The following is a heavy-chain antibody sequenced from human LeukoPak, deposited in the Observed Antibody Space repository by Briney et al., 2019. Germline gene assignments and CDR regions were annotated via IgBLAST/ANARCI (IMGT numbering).Heavy chain of an antibody. CDR3: ARGGAARLHFQN. V-gene: IGHV4-59*01. CDR1: GGSISTYY. J-gene: IGHJ1*01. Sequence: SETLSLTCTVSGGSISTYYWNWIRQPPGKGLEWIGYIYHSGSTNYNPSLQSRVTISVDTSKNQFSLNLNSVTAADTAVYYCARGGAARLHFQNWGQGPLVTVSS. D-gene: IGHD6-6*01. CDR2: IYHSGST.